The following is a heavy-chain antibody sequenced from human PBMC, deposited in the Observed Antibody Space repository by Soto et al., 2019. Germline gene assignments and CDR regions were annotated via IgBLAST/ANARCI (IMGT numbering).Heavy chain of an antibody. Sequence: EVQLVESGGGLVKPGGSLRLSCVASGFSFSSYSMNWVRQAPGKGLEWVSYIGSSSSYIYYADSVEGRFTISRDNAKNSLYLEMNSLRAEDTAVYYCASMEWLVWANGLDVWGQGTTVTVSS. CDR3: ASMEWLVWANGLDV. J-gene: IGHJ6*02. CDR2: IGSSSSYI. CDR1: GFSFSSYS. V-gene: IGHV3-21*01. D-gene: IGHD3-3*01.